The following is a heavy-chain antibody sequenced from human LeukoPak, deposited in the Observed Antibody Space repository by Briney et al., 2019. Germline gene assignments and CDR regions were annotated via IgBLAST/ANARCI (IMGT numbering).Heavy chain of an antibody. J-gene: IGHJ4*02. V-gene: IGHV4-38-2*02. CDR3: ARGKSRGSHIDY. D-gene: IGHD1-26*01. Sequence: SETLSLICTVSGYSIRTDYYWGWIRQPPGKGPEWIGTIYKSGNTYYNPSLKSRVTISVDTSKNQFSLKVRSVTAADTAVYFCARGKSRGSHIDYWGQGTLVTVSS. CDR2: IYKSGNT. CDR1: GYSIRTDYY.